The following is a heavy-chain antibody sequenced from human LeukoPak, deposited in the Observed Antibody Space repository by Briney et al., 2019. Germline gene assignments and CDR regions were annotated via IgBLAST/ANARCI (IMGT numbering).Heavy chain of an antibody. CDR1: GYRFTSYW. J-gene: IGHJ4*02. CDR3: ARPGSGTIGIDY. D-gene: IGHD3-10*01. V-gene: IGHV5-10-1*01. CDR2: IDPSDSFT. Sequence: GESLRISCKGSGYRFTSYWISWVRQMPGKGLEWMGRIDPSDSFTNYSPSFQGHVTISADKSISTAYLQWTSLKASDTAMYYCARPGSGTIGIDYWGQGTLVTVSS.